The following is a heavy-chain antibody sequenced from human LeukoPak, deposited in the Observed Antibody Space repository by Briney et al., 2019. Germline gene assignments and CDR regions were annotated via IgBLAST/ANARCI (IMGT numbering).Heavy chain of an antibody. Sequence: GASVKVSCKASGYTFTSYYMHWVRQAPGQGLEWMGIINPSGGSTSYAQKFQGRVTMTRDMSTSTAYMELSSLRSEDTAVYYCARDGAMQTWFDPWGQGTLVTVSS. CDR3: ARDGAMQTWFDP. D-gene: IGHD2-2*01. J-gene: IGHJ5*02. CDR2: INPSGGST. V-gene: IGHV1-46*01. CDR1: GYTFTSYY.